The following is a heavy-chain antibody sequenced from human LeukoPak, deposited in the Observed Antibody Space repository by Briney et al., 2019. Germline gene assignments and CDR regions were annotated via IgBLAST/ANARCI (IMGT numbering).Heavy chain of an antibody. CDR3: ARDVSLGIAAATTGFDY. V-gene: IGHV4-39*07. CDR2: IYYSGST. Sequence: TSETLSLTCTVSGGSISSSSYYGGWIRQPPGKGLEWIGSIYYSGSTYYNPSLKSRVTISVDTSKNQFSLKLSSVTAADTAVYYCARDVSLGIAAATTGFDYWGQGTLVTVSS. CDR1: GGSISSSSYY. D-gene: IGHD6-13*01. J-gene: IGHJ4*02.